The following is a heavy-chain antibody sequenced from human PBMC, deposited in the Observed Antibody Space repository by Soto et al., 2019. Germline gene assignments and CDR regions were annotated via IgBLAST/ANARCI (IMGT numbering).Heavy chain of an antibody. J-gene: IGHJ3*02. D-gene: IGHD3-22*01. V-gene: IGHV3-23*01. CDR2: ISGSGGRV. CDR3: AMTRLYDTGTNDYHRDALDI. CDR1: GFSFGTYV. Sequence: EVQLLESGGGMVEPRGSLKLSCAASGFSFGTYVMNWVRQAPGKGLEWVSGISGSGGRVYSADSVKCRFTISRDNSRNTLYLQMNSLRAEDTAIYYCAMTRLYDTGTNDYHRDALDIWGQGTQVTVSS.